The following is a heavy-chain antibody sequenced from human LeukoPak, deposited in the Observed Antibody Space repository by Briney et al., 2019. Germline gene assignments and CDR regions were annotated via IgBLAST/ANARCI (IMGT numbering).Heavy chain of an antibody. CDR2: ISDSGSGT. Sequence: GGSLRLSCAASGFTFSSYAMRWVREAPGKGLEWVSAISDSGSGTYYADFVKGRFTISRDNSKKTLYMQRNTLTAGDRAVYYCVNDWSRGYFQHWGQGTPVNVSS. D-gene: IGHD3-3*01. CDR1: GFTFSSYA. CDR3: VNDWSRGYFQH. V-gene: IGHV3-23*01. J-gene: IGHJ1*01.